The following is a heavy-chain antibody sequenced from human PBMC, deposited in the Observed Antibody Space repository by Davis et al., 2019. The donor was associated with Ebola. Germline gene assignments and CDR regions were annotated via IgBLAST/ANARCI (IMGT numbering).Heavy chain of an antibody. J-gene: IGHJ4*02. V-gene: IGHV3-23*01. Sequence: GGSLRLSCRASGFTFHRLAMSWVRQAPGKGQQWVSAIVGTGDFKYYAASVEARFTISRDNSENTLYLQMNRLRVEDTAIYYCAGDALSLSRYDTEDHWGQGTLVTVSS. D-gene: IGHD3-9*01. CDR3: AGDALSLSRYDTEDH. CDR1: GFTFHRLA. CDR2: IVGTGDFK.